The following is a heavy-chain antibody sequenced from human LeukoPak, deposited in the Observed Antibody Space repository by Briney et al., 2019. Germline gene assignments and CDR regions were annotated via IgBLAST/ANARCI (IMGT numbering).Heavy chain of an antibody. Sequence: ESGPTLVNHTQTLTLTCTFSGFSLSTSGMRVSWIRQPLGKALEWLARIDWDDDKFYSTSLKTRLTISKDTSKNQVVLTMTNMDPVDTATYYCARTSDYGGNIMGFDYWGQGTLVTVSS. CDR2: IDWDDDK. D-gene: IGHD4-23*01. CDR3: ARTSDYGGNIMGFDY. CDR1: GFSLSTSGMR. V-gene: IGHV2-70*04. J-gene: IGHJ4*02.